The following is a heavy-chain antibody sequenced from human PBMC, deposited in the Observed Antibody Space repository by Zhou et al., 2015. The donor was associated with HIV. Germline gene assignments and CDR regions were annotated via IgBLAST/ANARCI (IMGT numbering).Heavy chain of an antibody. CDR3: ARAKMEATYDLWTAGPYAGYMDV. J-gene: IGHJ6*03. CDR1: GFTFSSYA. Sequence: QVQLVESGGGVVQPGRSLRLSCAASGFTFSSYAMHWVRQAPGKGLEWVAVISYDGSNKYYADSVKGRFTISRDNSKNTLYLQMNSLRAEDTAVYYCARAKMEATYDLWTAGPYAGYMDVWGKGPRSPSP. D-gene: IGHD3/OR15-3a*01. CDR2: ISYDGSNK. V-gene: IGHV3-30-3*01.